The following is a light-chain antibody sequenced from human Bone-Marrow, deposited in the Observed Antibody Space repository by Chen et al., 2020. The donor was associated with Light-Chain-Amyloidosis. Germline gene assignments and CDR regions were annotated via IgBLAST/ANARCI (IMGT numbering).Light chain of an antibody. CDR2: ATS. J-gene: IGKJ2*02. V-gene: IGKV1-39*01. CDR1: QSISTY. CDR3: QESHSSLSRT. Sequence: DIQMTQSPSSLPASVGDRVTIVCRASQSISTYLNWYQQKPGKAPKLLIYATSNLQTEVPSRFNGSGSGTEFTLTISSLQPEDFATYHCQESHSSLSRTFGQGTKLDIK.